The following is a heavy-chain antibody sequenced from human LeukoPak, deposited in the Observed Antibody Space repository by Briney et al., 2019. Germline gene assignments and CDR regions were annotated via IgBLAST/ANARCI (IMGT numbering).Heavy chain of an antibody. J-gene: IGHJ4*02. D-gene: IGHD5-18*01. Sequence: HSCAASGFSVGNSGMCWWWQDPGKGLEWVSAISDSGASTYYADSVKGRFTISRDNSKNTLYLQMNSLRAEDTAVYYCAKVIRKTSYSYGPFDYWGQGTLVTVSS. CDR2: ISDSGAST. CDR1: GFSVGNSG. V-gene: IGHV3-23*01. CDR3: AKVIRKTSYSYGPFDY.